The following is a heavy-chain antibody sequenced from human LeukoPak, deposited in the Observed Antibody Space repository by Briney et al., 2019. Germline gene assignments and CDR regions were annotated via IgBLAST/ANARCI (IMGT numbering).Heavy chain of an antibody. CDR3: AKDKLGIDYFDY. D-gene: IGHD7-27*01. V-gene: IGHV3-23*01. CDR2: ISGSGGST. J-gene: IGHJ4*02. CDR1: GFTFSSYA. Sequence: PGGSLRLSCAASGFTFSSYAMSWVRQAPVKGLEWVSAISGSGGSTYYADSVKGRFTISRDNSKNTLYLQMNSLRAEDTAVYYCAKDKLGIDYFDYWGQGTLVTVSS.